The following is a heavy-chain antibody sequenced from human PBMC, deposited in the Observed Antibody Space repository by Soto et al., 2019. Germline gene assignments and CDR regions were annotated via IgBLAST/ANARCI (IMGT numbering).Heavy chain of an antibody. D-gene: IGHD3-16*02. CDR2: ISGSGDRT. J-gene: IGHJ4*02. CDR3: AKDTSSIV. V-gene: IGHV3-23*01. Sequence: LRLSCAASGFTFSSYAMSWVRQAPGKGLEWVSGISGSGDRTDYADSVKGRFTISRDNSKNTLYLQMNSLRAEDTALYYCAKDTSSIVWGQGTLVTVSS. CDR1: GFTFSSYA.